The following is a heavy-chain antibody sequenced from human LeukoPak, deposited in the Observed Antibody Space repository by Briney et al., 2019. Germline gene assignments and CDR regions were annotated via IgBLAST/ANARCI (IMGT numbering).Heavy chain of an antibody. V-gene: IGHV3-30*02. CDR3: AKEGNWYSLDN. Sequence: GGSLRLSCAASGFTFSDSGMHWVRQPPGKGLEWVAFIRYDGTNKDYADPVKGRFSISRDNSKNTLYLQMDSLRAEDTALYYCAKEGNWYSLDNWGQGTPVTVSS. CDR2: IRYDGTNK. D-gene: IGHD2-21*02. CDR1: GFTFSDSG. J-gene: IGHJ4*02.